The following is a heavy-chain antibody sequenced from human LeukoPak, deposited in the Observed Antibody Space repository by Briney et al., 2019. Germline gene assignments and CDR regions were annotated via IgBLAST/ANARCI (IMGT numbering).Heavy chain of an antibody. CDR1: GGSITGSDW. CDR2: IHHSGST. V-gene: IGHV4-4*02. Sequence: PSGTLSLTCAVSGGSITGSDWCWWTWVRQPPGKGLEWIGEIHHSGSTNYNPSLKSRVTISLDKSKNQFSLTLTSVTAADTAMYYCATRYSVWPKWGPGTLVTVSS. CDR3: ATRYSVWPK. D-gene: IGHD5/OR15-5a*01. J-gene: IGHJ4*02.